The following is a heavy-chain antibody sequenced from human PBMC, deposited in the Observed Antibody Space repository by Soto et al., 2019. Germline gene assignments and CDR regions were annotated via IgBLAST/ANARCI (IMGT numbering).Heavy chain of an antibody. J-gene: IGHJ5*02. CDR3: GRVKAAASFYNWFDP. CDR2: INYSGST. V-gene: IGHV4-34*01. D-gene: IGHD6-13*01. CDR1: GGSFSGYY. Sequence: SETLSLTCAVYGGSFSGYYWSWIRQPPGKGLEWIGEINYSGSTNYNPSLKSRVTISVDTSKNQFSLKLTSVTAADTAVYYCGRVKAAASFYNWFDPWGQGTLVTVSS.